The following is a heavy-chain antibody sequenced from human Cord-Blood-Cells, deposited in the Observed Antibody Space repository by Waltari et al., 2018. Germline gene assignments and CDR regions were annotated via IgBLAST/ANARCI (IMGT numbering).Heavy chain of an antibody. CDR1: GYTFTSYY. V-gene: IGHV1-46*01. CDR2: INPSGGST. CDR3: ARDQDIVVVPAALDY. D-gene: IGHD2-2*01. Sequence: QVQLVQSGAEVKKPGASVKVSCKASGYTFTSYYMHWVRQAPGQGLEWMGIINPSGGSTSYEQKCQGRVTMTRDTSTSTVYMELSSLRSEDTAVYYCARDQDIVVVPAALDYWGQGTLVTVSS. J-gene: IGHJ4*02.